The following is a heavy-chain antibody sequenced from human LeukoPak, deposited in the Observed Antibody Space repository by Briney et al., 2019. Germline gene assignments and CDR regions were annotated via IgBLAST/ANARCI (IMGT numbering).Heavy chain of an antibody. D-gene: IGHD1-26*01. CDR3: ARDSFASGSYLDY. J-gene: IGHJ4*02. CDR2: ISISGSKT. CDR1: EFDFSSHA. Sequence: GGSLRLSCAASEFDFSSHAMTWVRQAPGKGLEWVSAISISGSKTYYADSVKGRFTISRDNSKNTMYLQMNSLRAEDTAMYYCARDSFASGSYLDYWGQGNLVTVSS. V-gene: IGHV3-23*01.